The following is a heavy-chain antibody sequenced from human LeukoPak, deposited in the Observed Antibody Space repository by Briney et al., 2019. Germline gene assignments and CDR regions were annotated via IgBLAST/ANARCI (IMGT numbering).Heavy chain of an antibody. D-gene: IGHD3-9*01. CDR1: GISFRSYG. CDR3: ATDISTHYFGS. CDR2: IWYDASNK. J-gene: IGHJ4*02. Sequence: PGRSLRLSCAASGISFRSYGMHWVRQAPGKGLEWVTFIWYDASNKYYAESVKGRFTISRDNSRNTVFLQTNSLRAEDTAIYYCATDISTHYFGSWGQGTLVTVSS. V-gene: IGHV3-33*01.